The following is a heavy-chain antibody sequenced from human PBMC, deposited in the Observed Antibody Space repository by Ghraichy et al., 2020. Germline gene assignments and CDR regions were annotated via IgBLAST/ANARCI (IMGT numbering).Heavy chain of an antibody. V-gene: IGHV4-34*01. CDR2: INHSGST. CDR1: GGSFSGYY. CDR3: ARLIHRPYIVVVPAATYGMDV. J-gene: IGHJ6*02. D-gene: IGHD2-2*01. Sequence: SETLSLTCAVYGGSFSGYYWRWIRQPPGKGLEWIGEINHSGSTNYNPSLKSRVTISVDTSKNQFSLKLSSVTAADTAVYYCARLIHRPYIVVVPAATYGMDVWGQVTTVTVSS.